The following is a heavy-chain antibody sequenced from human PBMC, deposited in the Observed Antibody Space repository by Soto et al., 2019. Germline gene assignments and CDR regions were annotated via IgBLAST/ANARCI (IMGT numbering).Heavy chain of an antibody. V-gene: IGHV3-49*04. Sequence: GGSLRLSCTASGFTFGDYAMSWVRQAPGKGLEWVGFIRSKAYGGTTEYAASVKGRFTISRDDSKSIAYLQMNSLKTEDTAVYYCNRDSYYYDNSGYYPYAFDIWGQGTMVTVSS. J-gene: IGHJ3*02. CDR3: NRDSYYYDNSGYYPYAFDI. CDR2: IRSKAYGGTT. D-gene: IGHD3-22*01. CDR1: GFTFGDYA.